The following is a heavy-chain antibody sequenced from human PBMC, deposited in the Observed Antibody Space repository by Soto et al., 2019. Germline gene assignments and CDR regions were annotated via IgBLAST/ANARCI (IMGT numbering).Heavy chain of an antibody. J-gene: IGHJ5*02. CDR1: GGSISSSSYY. D-gene: IGHD6-19*01. Sequence: PSETLSLTCTVSGGSISSSSYYWGWIRQPPGKGLEWIGSIYYSGTAYYNPSLKSRVTMSVDTSKNQFSLKLTSVTAADTAVYYCATNSGWYLGWFDPWGQGTLVTVSS. CDR3: ATNSGWYLGWFDP. CDR2: IYYSGTA. V-gene: IGHV4-39*01.